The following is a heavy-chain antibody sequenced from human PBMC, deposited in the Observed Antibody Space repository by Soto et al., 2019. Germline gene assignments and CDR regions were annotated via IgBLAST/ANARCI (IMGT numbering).Heavy chain of an antibody. CDR3: ARVFYEIAVAGNWFDP. J-gene: IGHJ5*02. CDR1: GYTFTSYG. V-gene: IGHV1-18*04. CDR2: ISAYNGNT. Sequence: ASVNVSCKASGYTFTSYGISWVRQAPGQGLEWMGWISAYNGNTNYAQKLQGRVTMTTDTSTSTAYMELRSLRSDDTAVYYCARVFYEIAVAGNWFDPWGQGTLVTVSS. D-gene: IGHD6-19*01.